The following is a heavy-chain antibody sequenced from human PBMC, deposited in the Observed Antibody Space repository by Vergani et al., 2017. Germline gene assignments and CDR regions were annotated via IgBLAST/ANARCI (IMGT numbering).Heavy chain of an antibody. Sequence: QVQLVESGGGVVQPGRSLRLSCAASGFTFNQYGMHWVRQAPGKGLEWVAVTWYDGNNKQYADSVKGRFTISRDNSKSTMYLQMNGLRDEDTGVYYCARDLRLLYNRFDPWGQGNLVTVSS. J-gene: IGHJ5*02. V-gene: IGHV3-33*01. CDR1: GFTFNQYG. D-gene: IGHD1-14*01. CDR2: TWYDGNNK. CDR3: ARDLRLLYNRFDP.